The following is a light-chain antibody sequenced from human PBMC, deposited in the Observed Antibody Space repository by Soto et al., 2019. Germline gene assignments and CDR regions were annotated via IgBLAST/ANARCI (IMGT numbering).Light chain of an antibody. CDR1: SSNIGAGYD. V-gene: IGLV1-40*01. Sequence: QSVLTQPPSVSGAPGQRVTISCTGSSSNIGAGYDVHWYQHLPGTAPKLLIYGNSNRPSGDPDRFSGSKSGTSASLAITGLQAEDEADYYCQSYDSSLSAYVFGTGTKLTVL. J-gene: IGLJ1*01. CDR2: GNS. CDR3: QSYDSSLSAYV.